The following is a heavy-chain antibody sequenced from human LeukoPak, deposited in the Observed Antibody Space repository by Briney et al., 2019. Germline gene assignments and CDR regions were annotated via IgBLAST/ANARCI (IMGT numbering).Heavy chain of an antibody. CDR3: ARDPKRWLQDGMDV. Sequence: PWASVKVSCKASGYTFTSYYMHWVRQAPGQGLEWMGIINPSGGSTSYAQKFQGRVTMTRNTSISTAYMELSSLRSEDTAVYYCARDPKRWLQDGMDVWGQGTTVTVSS. CDR2: INPSGGST. V-gene: IGHV1-46*01. CDR1: GYTFTSYY. D-gene: IGHD5-24*01. J-gene: IGHJ6*02.